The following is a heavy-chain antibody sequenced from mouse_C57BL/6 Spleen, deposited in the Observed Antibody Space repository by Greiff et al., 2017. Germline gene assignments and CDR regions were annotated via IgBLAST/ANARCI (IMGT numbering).Heavy chain of an antibody. J-gene: IGHJ3*01. D-gene: IGHD2-1*01. V-gene: IGHV1-26*01. Sequence: EVQLQQSGPELVKPGASVKISCKASGYTFTDYYMNWVKQSHGKSLEWIGDINPNNGGTSYNQKFKGKATLTVDKSSSTAYMALRSLTSEDSAVYYCEYGNYVGFAYWGQGTLVTVSA. CDR3: EYGNYVGFAY. CDR1: GYTFTDYY. CDR2: INPNNGGT.